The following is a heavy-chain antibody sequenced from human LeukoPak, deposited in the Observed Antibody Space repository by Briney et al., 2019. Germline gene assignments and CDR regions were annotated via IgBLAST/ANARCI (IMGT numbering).Heavy chain of an antibody. V-gene: IGHV1-46*01. D-gene: IGHD1-26*01. CDR2: INPSGGST. CDR1: GYTYTSYY. Sequence: ASVKVSCKASGYTYTSYYMHWVRQAPGQALEWMGIINPSGGSTRCAQKFQGRVTMTTDTSTSTVYMELSSLRSEDTAVYYCARDLGWELPGNAFDIWGQGTMVTVSS. CDR3: ARDLGWELPGNAFDI. J-gene: IGHJ3*02.